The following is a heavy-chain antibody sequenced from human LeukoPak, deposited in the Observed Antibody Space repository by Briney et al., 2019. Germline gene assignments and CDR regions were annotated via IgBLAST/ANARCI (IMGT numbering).Heavy chain of an antibody. D-gene: IGHD3-22*01. J-gene: IGHJ3*02. V-gene: IGHV4-38-2*01. CDR1: GYSISSGYY. CDR3: ARQLHYYDSSGHDAFDI. CDR2: IYHSGST. Sequence: SETLSLTCAVSGYSISSGYYWGWIRQPPGKGLGWIGSIYHSGSTYYNPSLKSRVTISVDTSKNQFSLKLSSVTAADTAVYYCARQLHYYDSSGHDAFDIWGQGTMVTVSS.